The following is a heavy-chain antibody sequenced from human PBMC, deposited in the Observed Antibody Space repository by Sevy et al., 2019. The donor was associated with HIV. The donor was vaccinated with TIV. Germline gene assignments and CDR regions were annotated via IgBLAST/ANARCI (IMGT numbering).Heavy chain of an antibody. J-gene: IGHJ1*01. CDR1: GFTFGSYI. CDR2: ISGSGDNT. V-gene: IGHV3-23*01. CDR3: AKERSTGGH. Sequence: GGSLRLSCVASGFTFGSYIMSWVRQAPGKGLEYVAGISGSGDNTYYADSVKGRLTISRDNSKNTLFLKMNSLRAEDTGIYYCAKERSTGGHWGQGTLVTVSS. D-gene: IGHD2-2*01.